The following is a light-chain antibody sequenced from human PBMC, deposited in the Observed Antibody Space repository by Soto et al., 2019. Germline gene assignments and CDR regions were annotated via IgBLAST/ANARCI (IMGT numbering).Light chain of an antibody. CDR1: SSDVGFYSY. Sequence: QSALTQPASVSESPGQSITISCTGTSSDVGFYSYVSWYQHHPGNAPKLLIYDVANRPSGVSNRFSGSKSDNTAYLSISGLQAEDEADYYCSSYTRSGTPVFGGGTQPTVL. J-gene: IGLJ3*02. CDR3: SSYTRSGTPV. CDR2: DVA. V-gene: IGLV2-14*03.